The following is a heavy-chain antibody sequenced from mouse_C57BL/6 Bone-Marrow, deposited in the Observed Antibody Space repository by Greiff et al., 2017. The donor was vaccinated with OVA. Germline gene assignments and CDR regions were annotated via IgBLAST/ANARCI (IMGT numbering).Heavy chain of an antibody. J-gene: IGHJ4*01. V-gene: IGHV1-20*01. Sequence: EVMLVESGPELVKPGDSVKISCKASGYSFTGYFMNWVMQSHGKSLEWIGRINPYNGDTFYNQKFKGKATLTVDKSSSTAHMELRSLTSEDSAVYYCARWDYYGSSLYYAMDYWGQGTSVTVSS. CDR2: INPYNGDT. D-gene: IGHD1-1*01. CDR3: ARWDYYGSSLYYAMDY. CDR1: GYSFTGYF.